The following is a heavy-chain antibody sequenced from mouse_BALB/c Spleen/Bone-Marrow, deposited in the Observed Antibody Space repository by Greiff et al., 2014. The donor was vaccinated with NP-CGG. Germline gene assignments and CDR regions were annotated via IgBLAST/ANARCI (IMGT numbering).Heavy chain of an antibody. J-gene: IGHJ4*01. CDR3: ARDRTYYYGMDY. V-gene: IGHV5-6-3*01. CDR2: INSNGGST. CDR1: GFPFSSYG. Sequence: EVKLQESRGGLVQPGGSLKLSCAASGFPFSSYGMSWVRQTPDKRLELVATINSNGGSTYYPDSVKGRFTISRDNAKNTLYLQMSSLKSEDSAMFYCARDRTYYYGMDYWGQGTSVTVSS.